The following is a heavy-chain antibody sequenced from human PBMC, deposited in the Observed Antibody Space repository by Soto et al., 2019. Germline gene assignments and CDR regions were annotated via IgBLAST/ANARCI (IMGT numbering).Heavy chain of an antibody. CDR3: AANTPGLYL. Sequence: SETLSRTGTVSGGSISSYDWRWIRQPAGKGLEWLGRIFFNGITNYNPSLKSPVTMSVDTSKNHFSLTLISITAADTAVYYCAANTPGLYLW. V-gene: IGHV4-4*07. CDR2: IFFNGIT. J-gene: IGHJ2*01. CDR1: GGSISSYD.